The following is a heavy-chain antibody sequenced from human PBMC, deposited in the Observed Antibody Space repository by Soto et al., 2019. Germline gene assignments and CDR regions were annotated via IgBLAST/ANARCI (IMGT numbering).Heavy chain of an antibody. CDR3: AREPESDYYGMDV. CDR1: GFTFSSYG. J-gene: IGHJ6*02. CDR2: IWYDGSNK. V-gene: IGHV3-33*01. Sequence: QVQLVESGGGVVQPGRSLRLSCAASGFTFSSYGMHWVRQAPGKGLEWVAVIWYDGSNKYYADSVKGRFTISRDNSKNTLYLQMNSLRAEDTAVYYCAREPESDYYGMDVWGQGTTVTVSS.